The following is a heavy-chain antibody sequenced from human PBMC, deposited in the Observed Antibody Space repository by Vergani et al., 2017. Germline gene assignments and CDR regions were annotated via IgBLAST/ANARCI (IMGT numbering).Heavy chain of an antibody. CDR1: GYNFTDYF. V-gene: IGHV1-2*02. J-gene: IGHJ4*02. CDR3: ARVGTISNRDYFDY. D-gene: IGHD1-14*01. Sequence: QVQLVQSGAEVKKPGASVKVSCKASGYNFTDYFMHWVRQAPGQGLEWMGWINPNSGGTNYAQKFQGRVTMTRDTSISTAYMELSNLRSDDTAVYYCARVGTISNRDYFDYWGQGTLVTVSS. CDR2: INPNSGGT.